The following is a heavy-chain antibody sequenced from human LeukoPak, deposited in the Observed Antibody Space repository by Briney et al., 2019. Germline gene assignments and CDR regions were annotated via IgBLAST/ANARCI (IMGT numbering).Heavy chain of an antibody. V-gene: IGHV3-20*04. CDR2: INWNGRIT. D-gene: IGHD5-18*01. CDR3: ARGSVQLWLRDTYYYMDV. CDR1: GFTFDDYA. Sequence: GGSLRLSCAASGFTFDDYAMNWVRQVPGRGLEWVSGINWNGRITEYADPVKDRFTISRQNTKNSLYLYMNNLGGEDTALYFCARGSVQLWLRDTYYYMDVWGKGTTVTVSS. J-gene: IGHJ6*03.